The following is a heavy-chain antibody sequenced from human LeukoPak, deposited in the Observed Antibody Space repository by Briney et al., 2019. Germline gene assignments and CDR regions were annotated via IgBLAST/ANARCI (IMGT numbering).Heavy chain of an antibody. CDR1: GGSISSYY. CDR3: ARRGSSSSGDAFDI. V-gene: IGHV4-59*12. CDR2: IYYSGST. D-gene: IGHD6-13*01. Sequence: PSETLSLTCTVSGGSISSYYWSWIRQPPGKGLEWIGYIYYSGSTNYNPSLKSRVTMSVDTSKNQFSLKLSSVTAADTAVYYCARRGSSSSGDAFDIWGQGTMVTVSS. J-gene: IGHJ3*02.